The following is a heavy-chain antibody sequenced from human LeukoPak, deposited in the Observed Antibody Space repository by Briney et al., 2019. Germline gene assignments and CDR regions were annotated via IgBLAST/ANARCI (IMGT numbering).Heavy chain of an antibody. CDR3: ARRWGYGDYRTDY. CDR1: GGSISSSNW. J-gene: IGHJ4*02. Sequence: PSETLSLTCAVSGGSISSSNWWSWVRQPPGKGLEWIGEIYQSGSTNYNPSLKSRVTISVGKSKNQFSLKLNSVTAADTAVYYCARRWGYGDYRTDYWGQGTLVTVSS. V-gene: IGHV4-4*02. D-gene: IGHD4-17*01. CDR2: IYQSGST.